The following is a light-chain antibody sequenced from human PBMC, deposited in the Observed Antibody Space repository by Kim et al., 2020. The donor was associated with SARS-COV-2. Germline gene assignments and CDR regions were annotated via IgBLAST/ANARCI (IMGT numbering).Light chain of an antibody. V-gene: IGKV1-9*01. Sequence: DIQLTQSPSFLSASVGDRVTITCRASQGISSYLAWHQQKPGNPPKLLIYAASTLQGGVPSRFSGSGSGTEFTLTISSLQPEDFATYYCQQLNSYLMYTFGQGTKLEIK. CDR2: AAS. J-gene: IGKJ2*01. CDR3: QQLNSYLMYT. CDR1: QGISSY.